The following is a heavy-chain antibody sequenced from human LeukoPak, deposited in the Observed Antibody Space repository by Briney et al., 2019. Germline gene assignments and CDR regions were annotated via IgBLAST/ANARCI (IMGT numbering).Heavy chain of an antibody. CDR3: ARVRAYCGGDCYSEYFVY. CDR1: GGSISSYY. D-gene: IGHD2-21*02. V-gene: IGHV4-59*01. CDR2: IYYSGST. Sequence: SETLSLTCTVSGGSISSYYWSWIRQPPGKGLEWLGYIYYSGSTNYNPSLKSRVTISVDTSKKQFSLKLTSVAAADTAVYYCARVRAYCGGDCYSEYFVYWGQGSLVTVS. J-gene: IGHJ4*02.